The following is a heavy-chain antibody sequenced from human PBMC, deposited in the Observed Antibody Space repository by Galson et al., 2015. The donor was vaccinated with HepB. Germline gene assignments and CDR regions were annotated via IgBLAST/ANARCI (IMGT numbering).Heavy chain of an antibody. CDR2: ISAYNGNT. CDR1: GYTFTSYG. V-gene: IGHV1-18*01. Sequence: SVKVSCKASGYTFTSYGISWVRQAPGQGLEWMGWISAYNGNTNYAQKLQGRVTMTTDTSTSTAYMELRSLRSDDTAVYYCARDVVYQLQHDAFDIWGQGTMVTVSS. D-gene: IGHD2-2*01. CDR3: ARDVVYQLQHDAFDI. J-gene: IGHJ3*02.